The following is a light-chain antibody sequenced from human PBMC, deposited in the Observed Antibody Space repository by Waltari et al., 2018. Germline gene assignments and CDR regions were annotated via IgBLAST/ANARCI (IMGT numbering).Light chain of an antibody. CDR1: DSDIGNNY. V-gene: IGLV1-51*01. Sequence: QSLLTQPPSVSAAPGQTVTISCSGSDSDIGNNYVSWYQPLSGAAPKLLIDDDSNRPSGFPHRFSGSRSDTSASLVITGLQTGDEADYYCATWTGSVDGEVMFGGGTKLNVL. CDR3: ATWTGSVDGEVM. CDR2: DDS. J-gene: IGLJ3*02.